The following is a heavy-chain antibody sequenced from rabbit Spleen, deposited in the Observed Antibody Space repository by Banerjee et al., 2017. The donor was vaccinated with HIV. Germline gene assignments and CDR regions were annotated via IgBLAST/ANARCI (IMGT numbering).Heavy chain of an antibody. CDR1: GFSFSSSDY. CDR3: ARDTGSSFSSYGMDL. Sequence: QSLEESGGDLVKPGASLTLTCTASGFSFSSSDYMCWVRQAPGKGLEWISCIAGSGSGFSYSATWETGRFTCSKTSSTTVTLQMTSLTVADTATYCCARDTGSSFSSYGMDLWGPGTLVTVS. CDR2: IAGSGSGFS. D-gene: IGHD8-1*01. V-gene: IGHV1S40*01. J-gene: IGHJ6*01.